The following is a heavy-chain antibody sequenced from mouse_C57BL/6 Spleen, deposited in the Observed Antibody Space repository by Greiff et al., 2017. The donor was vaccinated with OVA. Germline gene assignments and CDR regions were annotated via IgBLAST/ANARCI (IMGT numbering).Heavy chain of an antibody. D-gene: IGHD1-1*01. Sequence: EVKLVESEGGLVQPGSSMKLSCTASGFTFSDYYMAWVRQVPEKGLEWVANINYDGSSTYYLDSLKSRFIISRANAKNILYLQRSSLKSEDTATYYGARDCFGYGSSYGYFDVWGTGTTVTVSS. V-gene: IGHV5-16*01. CDR2: INYDGSST. CDR1: GFTFSDYY. CDR3: ARDCFGYGSSYGYFDV. J-gene: IGHJ1*03.